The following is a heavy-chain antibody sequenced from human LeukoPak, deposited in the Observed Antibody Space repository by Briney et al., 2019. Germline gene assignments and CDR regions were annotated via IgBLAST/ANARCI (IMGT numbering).Heavy chain of an antibody. D-gene: IGHD1-26*01. Sequence: GASVKVSCKASGYTFTSYDINWVRQATGQGLEWMGWMNPNSGNTGYAQKFQGRVTMTRNTSISTAYMELSSLRSEDTAVYYCARGGKSGSLRIPYYYYYGMDVWGQGTTVTVSS. J-gene: IGHJ6*02. CDR3: ARGGKSGSLRIPYYYYYGMDV. V-gene: IGHV1-8*01. CDR2: MNPNSGNT. CDR1: GYTFTSYD.